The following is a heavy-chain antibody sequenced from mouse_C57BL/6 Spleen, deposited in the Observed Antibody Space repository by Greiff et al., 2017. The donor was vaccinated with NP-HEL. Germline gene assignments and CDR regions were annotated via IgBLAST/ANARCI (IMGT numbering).Heavy chain of an antibody. D-gene: IGHD1-1*01. CDR3: ARELLRSFDY. J-gene: IGHJ2*01. CDR2: ISYDGSN. V-gene: IGHV3-6*01. Sequence: ESGPGLVKPSQSLSLTCSVTGYSITSGYYWNWIRQLPGNQLEWMGYISYDGSNNYNPSLKNRISITLDTSKNQFFLKLNSVTTEDTATYYCARELLRSFDYWGQGTTLTVSS. CDR1: GYSITSGYY.